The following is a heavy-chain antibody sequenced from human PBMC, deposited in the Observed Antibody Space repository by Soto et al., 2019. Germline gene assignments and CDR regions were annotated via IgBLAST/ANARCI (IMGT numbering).Heavy chain of an antibody. CDR3: AKVRAASGITIILVVPLELVYDY. J-gene: IGHJ4*02. CDR2: ISGSGGST. D-gene: IGHD3-22*01. Sequence: ISGSGGSTYYADSVKGRFTISRDNSKNTLYLQMNSLRAEDTAVYYSAKVRAASGITIILVVPLELVYDYWGQGTLVTVSS. V-gene: IGHV3-23*01.